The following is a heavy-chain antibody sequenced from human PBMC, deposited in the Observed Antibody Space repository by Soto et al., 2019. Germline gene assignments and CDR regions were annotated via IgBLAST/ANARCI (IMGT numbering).Heavy chain of an antibody. J-gene: IGHJ4*02. CDR1: GCSISSSSYY. Sequence: PSETLSLTCTVSGCSISSSSYYWGWIHQPPGKGLEWIGSIYYSGSTYYNPSLKSRVTISVDTSKNQFSLKLSSVTAADTAVYYCARLILSGVDYWGQGTLVTVSS. CDR2: IYYSGST. D-gene: IGHD3-10*01. CDR3: ARLILSGVDY. V-gene: IGHV4-39*01.